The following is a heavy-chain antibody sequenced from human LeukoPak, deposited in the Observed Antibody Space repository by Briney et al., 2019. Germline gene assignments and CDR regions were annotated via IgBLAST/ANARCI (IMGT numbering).Heavy chain of an antibody. D-gene: IGHD3-22*01. V-gene: IGHV3-11*01. Sequence: GGSLRLSCAASGFTFSDYYMSWMRQAPGMGLEWVSYINGSGTTIYNADSVKGRFTISRDNAKNSLYLQMNSLRGEDTAVYYCVRAYSRGYSDDFDYWGQGTLVTVSS. CDR2: INGSGTTI. CDR3: VRAYSRGYSDDFDY. CDR1: GFTFSDYY. J-gene: IGHJ4*02.